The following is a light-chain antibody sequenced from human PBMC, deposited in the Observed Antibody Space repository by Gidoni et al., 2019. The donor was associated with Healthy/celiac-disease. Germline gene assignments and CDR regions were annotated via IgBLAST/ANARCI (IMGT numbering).Light chain of an antibody. V-gene: IGKV3-11*01. CDR1: QSVSSY. J-gene: IGKJ2*01. Sequence: DILLTQSPATLSLSPGERATLSCRASQSVSSYLAWYQQKPGQAPRLLIYDASNRATGIPARFSGRGSGTDFTLTISSLEPEDFAVYYCQQRSNWPLFGQGTKLEIK. CDR3: QQRSNWPL. CDR2: DAS.